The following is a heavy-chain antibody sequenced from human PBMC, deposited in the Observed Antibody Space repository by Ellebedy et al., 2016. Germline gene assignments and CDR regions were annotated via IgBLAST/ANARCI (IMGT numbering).Heavy chain of an antibody. CDR2: ISGDGGSS. J-gene: IGHJ5*02. CDR3: RPGHYANL. D-gene: IGHD4-17*01. V-gene: IGHV3-23*01. Sequence: GESLKIPXAAPGIPFSNFLMSWVRQTPGQGPEWVSTISGDGGSSYFADSVKGRFTISRDNSRNTLSLQMNSLRVDDTAVYYCRPGHYANLWGHGTLVTVSS. CDR1: GIPFSNFL.